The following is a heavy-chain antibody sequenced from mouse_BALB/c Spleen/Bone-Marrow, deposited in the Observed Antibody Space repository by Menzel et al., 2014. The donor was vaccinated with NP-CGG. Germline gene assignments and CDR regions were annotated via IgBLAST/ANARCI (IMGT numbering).Heavy chain of an antibody. V-gene: IGHV1-7*01. J-gene: IGHJ4*01. D-gene: IGHD2-1*01. CDR1: GYTFTNYW. Sequence: QVQLKESGAELAKPGASVKMSCKASGYTFTNYWMHWIKPRPGQGLEWIGYINPSTGYTEYNQKFKDKATLTADKSSSKAYMQLSSLTTEDSAVYYCAKKGYGNYHYYAMDYWGQGTSVTVSS. CDR3: AKKGYGNYHYYAMDY. CDR2: INPSTGYT.